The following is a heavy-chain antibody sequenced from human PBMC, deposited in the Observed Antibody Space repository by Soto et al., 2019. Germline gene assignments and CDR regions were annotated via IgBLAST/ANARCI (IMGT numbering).Heavy chain of an antibody. V-gene: IGHV6-1*01. J-gene: IGHJ6*02. CDR1: GDSVSSNSAA. Sequence: PSQTLSLTCAISGDSVSSNSAAWNWIRQSPSRGLEWLGRTYYRSKWYNDYAVSVKSRITINPDTSKNQFSLQLNSVTPEDTAVYYCARELEQRWLRGLRYYYGMDVWGQGTTVTVSS. CDR2: TYYRSKWYN. D-gene: IGHD5-18*01. CDR3: ARELEQRWLRGLRYYYGMDV.